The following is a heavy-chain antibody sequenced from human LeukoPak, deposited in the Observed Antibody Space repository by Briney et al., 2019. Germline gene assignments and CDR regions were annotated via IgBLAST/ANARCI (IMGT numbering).Heavy chain of an antibody. V-gene: IGHV3-48*04. CDR1: GFTFSSYW. J-gene: IGHJ3*02. Sequence: LAGGSLRLSCAASGFTFSSYWMSWVRQAPGRGLEWVSYISDSGSNIYYTDSVKGRFTMSRDNAKKSLYLQMNSLRAEDTAVYYCARAKFDSSGYYYRGFDIWGQGTMVTVSS. CDR3: ARAKFDSSGYYYRGFDI. D-gene: IGHD3-22*01. CDR2: ISDSGSNI.